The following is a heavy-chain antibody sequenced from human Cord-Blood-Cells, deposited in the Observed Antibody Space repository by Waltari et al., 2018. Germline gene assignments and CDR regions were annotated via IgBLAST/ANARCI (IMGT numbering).Heavy chain of an antibody. J-gene: IGHJ5*02. Sequence: QVQLQQWGAGLLKPSETLSLTCAVYGGSFSGYYWSWIRQPPGKGLEWIGEINHRGSTKHNPSLKSRVTISVDTSKNQFSLKLSSVTAADTAVYYCARGGRYCSSTSCQNNWFDPWGQGTLVTASS. V-gene: IGHV4-34*01. CDR3: ARGGRYCSSTSCQNNWFDP. D-gene: IGHD2-2*01. CDR2: INHRGST. CDR1: GGSFSGYY.